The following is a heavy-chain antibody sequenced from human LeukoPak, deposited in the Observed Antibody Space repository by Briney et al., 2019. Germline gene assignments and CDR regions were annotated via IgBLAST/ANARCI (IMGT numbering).Heavy chain of an antibody. CDR1: GFTFTGYW. CDR3: ARDGIVGSGWYYFDY. J-gene: IGHJ4*02. CDR2: INQDGSEK. V-gene: IGHV3-7*01. D-gene: IGHD6-19*01. Sequence: GGSLRLSCAASGFTFTGYWMSWVRQAPGKGLEWVANINQDGSEKYYVDSVKGRFTISRDNARNSLYLQMNSLGADDTAVYYCARDGIVGSGWYYFDYWGQRTLVTVSS.